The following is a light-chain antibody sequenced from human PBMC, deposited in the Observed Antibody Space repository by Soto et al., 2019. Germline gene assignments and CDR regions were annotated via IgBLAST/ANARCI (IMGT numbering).Light chain of an antibody. CDR1: QTFVNPDGKTY. V-gene: IGKV2D-29*01. Sequence: DIVMTQTPLSLSVTPGQPASISCKSSQTFVNPDGKTYLDRYVQKPGKPPELLIYVVASRLSGVQDRFSGSGSGTDFTLQISRVEAEDVGVYTCMQRIQIPRPFGQGTRVE. J-gene: IGKJ1*01. CDR2: VVA. CDR3: MQRIQIPRP.